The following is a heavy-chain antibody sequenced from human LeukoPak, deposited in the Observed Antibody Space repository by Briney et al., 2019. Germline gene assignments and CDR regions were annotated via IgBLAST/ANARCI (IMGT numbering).Heavy chain of an antibody. Sequence: ASVKASCKASGYTFTSYDINWVRQATGQGLEWMGWMNPNSGNTGYAQKFQGRVTMTRNTSISTAYMELSSLKSEDTAVYYCARGAAAVLFDYWGQGTLVTVSS. J-gene: IGHJ4*02. CDR2: MNPNSGNT. V-gene: IGHV1-8*01. CDR1: GYTFTSYD. CDR3: ARGAAAVLFDY. D-gene: IGHD6-13*01.